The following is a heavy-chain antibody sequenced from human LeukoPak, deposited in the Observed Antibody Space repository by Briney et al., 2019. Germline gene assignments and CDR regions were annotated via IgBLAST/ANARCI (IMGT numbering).Heavy chain of an antibody. CDR2: INPSGGST. Sequence: ASVKVSCKASGYTFIRYYMHWVRQAPGQGLEWMGIINPSGGSTSYAQKFQGRVTMTRDTSTSTVYMELSRLRSEDTAVYYCARGGYGDRVDYWGQGTLVSVSS. CDR3: ARGGYGDRVDY. V-gene: IGHV1-46*01. CDR1: GYTFIRYY. D-gene: IGHD4-17*01. J-gene: IGHJ4*02.